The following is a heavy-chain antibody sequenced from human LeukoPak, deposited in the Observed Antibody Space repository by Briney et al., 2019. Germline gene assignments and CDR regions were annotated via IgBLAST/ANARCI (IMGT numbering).Heavy chain of an antibody. J-gene: IGHJ3*02. CDR1: GYSISSGYY. CDR3: ARTTHQYYYDSSGLDAFDI. Sequence: PSETLSLTCTVSGYSISSGYYWGWIRQPPGKGLEWIGSIYHSGSTYYNPSLKSRVTISVDTSKNQFSLKLSSVTAADTAVYYCARTTHQYYYDSSGLDAFDIWGQGTMVTVSS. CDR2: IYHSGST. V-gene: IGHV4-38-2*02. D-gene: IGHD3-22*01.